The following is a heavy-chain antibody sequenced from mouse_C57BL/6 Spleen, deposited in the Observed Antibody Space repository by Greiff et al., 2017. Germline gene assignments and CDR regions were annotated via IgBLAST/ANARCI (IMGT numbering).Heavy chain of an antibody. D-gene: IGHD1-1*01. J-gene: IGHJ1*03. CDR2: INYDGSST. CDR1: GFTFSDYY. Sequence: EVKLMESEGGLVQPGSSMKLSCTASGFTFSDYYMAWVRQVPEKGLEWVANINYDGSSTYYLDSLKSRFIISRDNAKNILYLQMSSLKSEDTATYYCAIDGGGTTLGAHWCFEVWGTGTTVTVSS. CDR3: AIDGGGTTLGAHWCFEV. V-gene: IGHV5-16*01.